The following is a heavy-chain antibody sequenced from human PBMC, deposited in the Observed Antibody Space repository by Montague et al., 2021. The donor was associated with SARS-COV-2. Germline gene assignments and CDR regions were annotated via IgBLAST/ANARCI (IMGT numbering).Heavy chain of an antibody. CDR2: ISHRGDP. V-gene: IGHV4-39*01. Sequence: SETLSLTCTVSGGSISSSNYYWGWVRQPPGKGLEWIGSISHRGDPYYNPSLKSRLTISVDTSQNQFSLKLSSVTAADTAVYYCAKPLATGNYYYWGQGTLATVSS. D-gene: IGHD1-1*01. CDR3: AKPLATGNYYY. CDR1: GGSISSSNYY. J-gene: IGHJ4*02.